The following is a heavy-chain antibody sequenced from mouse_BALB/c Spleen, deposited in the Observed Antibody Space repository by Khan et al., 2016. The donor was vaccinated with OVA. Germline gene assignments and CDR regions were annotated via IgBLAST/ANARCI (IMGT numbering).Heavy chain of an antibody. CDR3: ARAGYGGFAY. Sequence: EVELVESGGGLVKPGGSLKLSCAASGFTFSDYYMYWVRQTPEKRLEWVATISDGGSYTYYPDSVKGRFTISRDNAKNNLYLKMSSVKTEDTAMYYCARAGYGGFAYWGQGTLVTVSA. CDR1: GFTFSDYY. V-gene: IGHV5-4*02. J-gene: IGHJ3*01. D-gene: IGHD1-1*02. CDR2: ISDGGSYT.